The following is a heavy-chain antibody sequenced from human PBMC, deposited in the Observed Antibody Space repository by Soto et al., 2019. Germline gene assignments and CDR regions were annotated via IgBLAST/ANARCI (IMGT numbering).Heavy chain of an antibody. CDR3: ARLSGSSGSAFDY. Sequence: XSVKVSCEASGYTFTSYYMHWGRQAPGQGLEWMGIINPSGGSTSYAQKFQGRVTMTRDTSTSTVYMELSSLRSEDTAVYYCARLSGSSGSAFDYWGQGTLVTVSS. V-gene: IGHV1-46*01. J-gene: IGHJ4*02. CDR2: INPSGGST. CDR1: GYTFTSYY. D-gene: IGHD3-22*01.